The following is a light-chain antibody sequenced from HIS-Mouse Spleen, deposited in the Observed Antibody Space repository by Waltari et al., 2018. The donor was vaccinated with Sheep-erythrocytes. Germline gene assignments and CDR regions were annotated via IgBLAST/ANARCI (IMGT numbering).Light chain of an antibody. J-gene: IGLJ3*02. CDR1: SSDVGSYHL. Sequence: QSALTQPASVSGSPGQSITIPCTGTSSDVGSYHLVSWYPQHPGKAPKLMIYEGSKRPSGVSNRFSGSKSGNTASLTISGLQAEDEADYYCCSYAGSSTPWVFGGGTKLTVL. V-gene: IGLV2-23*01. CDR2: EGS. CDR3: CSYAGSSTPWV.